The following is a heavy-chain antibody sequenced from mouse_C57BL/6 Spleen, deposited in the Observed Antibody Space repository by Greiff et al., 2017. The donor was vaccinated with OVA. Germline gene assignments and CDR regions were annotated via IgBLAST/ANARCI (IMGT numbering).Heavy chain of an antibody. CDR3: AHSNYGYFDV. J-gene: IGHJ1*03. Sequence: EVQLQQSGPGLVKPSQSLSLTCSVTGYSITSGYYWNWIRQFPGNKLEWMGYISYDGSNNYNPSLKNRISITRDTSKNQFFLKLNSVTTEDTATYYCAHSNYGYFDVWGTGTTVTVSS. CDR2: ISYDGSN. D-gene: IGHD2-5*01. CDR1: GYSITSGYY. V-gene: IGHV3-6*01.